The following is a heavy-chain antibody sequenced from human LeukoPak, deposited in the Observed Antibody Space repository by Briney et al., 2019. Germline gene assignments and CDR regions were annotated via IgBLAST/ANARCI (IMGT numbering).Heavy chain of an antibody. Sequence: GGSLRLSCAASGFTFSNYGMHWVRQAPGKGLEWVTCIRYDGSDKFYADSVKGRFTISRDNSKDTLYLQMNSLRDEDTAVYYCAKGLVTSGSYYSDYWGQGTLVTVSS. V-gene: IGHV3-30*02. CDR3: AKGLVTSGSYYSDY. J-gene: IGHJ4*02. CDR2: IRYDGSDK. D-gene: IGHD2-21*02. CDR1: GFTFSNYG.